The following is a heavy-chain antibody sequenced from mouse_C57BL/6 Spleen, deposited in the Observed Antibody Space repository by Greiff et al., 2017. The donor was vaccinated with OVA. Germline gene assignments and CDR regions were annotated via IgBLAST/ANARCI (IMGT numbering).Heavy chain of an antibody. CDR2: ISYDGSN. D-gene: IGHD1-1*01. V-gene: IGHV3-6*01. CDR3: ARERDYYGSPYWYFDV. CDR1: GYSITSGYY. Sequence: ESGPGLVKPSQSLSLTCSVTGYSITSGYYWNWIRQFPGNKLEWMGYISYDGSNKYNPSLKNRISITRDTSKNQFFLKLNSVTTEDTATYFCARERDYYGSPYWYFDVWGTGTTVTVSS. J-gene: IGHJ1*03.